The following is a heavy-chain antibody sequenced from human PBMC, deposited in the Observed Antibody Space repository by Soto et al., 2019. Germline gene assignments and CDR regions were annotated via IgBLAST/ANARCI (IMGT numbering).Heavy chain of an antibody. CDR3: ARDRKGIVVVITTDPWFDP. CDR1: GYTFTGYY. V-gene: IGHV1-2*02. Sequence: ASVKVSCKASGYTFTGYYMHWVRQAPGQGLEWMGWINPNSGGTNYAQKFQGRVTMTRDTPISTAYMELSRLRSDDTAVYYCARDRKGIVVVITTDPWFDPWGQGTLVTVSS. CDR2: INPNSGGT. D-gene: IGHD3-22*01. J-gene: IGHJ5*02.